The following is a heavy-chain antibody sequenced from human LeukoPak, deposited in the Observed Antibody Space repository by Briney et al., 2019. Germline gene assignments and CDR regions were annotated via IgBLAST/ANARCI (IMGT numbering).Heavy chain of an antibody. D-gene: IGHD5-12*01. CDR1: GGTFSSYA. J-gene: IGHJ4*02. CDR3: ARDPLSASGYDYDGDY. Sequence: ASVKVSCKASGGTFSSYAISWVRQAPGQGLEWMGWINPNSGGTNYAQKVQGRFTMTRDTSINTAYMELSRLRSDDTAVYYCARDPLSASGYDYDGDYWGQGTLVTVSS. CDR2: INPNSGGT. V-gene: IGHV1-2*02.